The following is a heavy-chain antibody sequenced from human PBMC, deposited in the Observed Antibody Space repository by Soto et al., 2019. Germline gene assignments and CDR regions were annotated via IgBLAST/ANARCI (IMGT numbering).Heavy chain of an antibody. V-gene: IGHV4-59*01. CDR3: ARDLLVGAKDY. CDR2: IYYSGST. Sequence: SETLSLTCTVSGGSISSYYWSWIRQPPGKGLEWIGYIYYSGSTNYNPSLKSRVTISVDTSKNQFSLKLSSVTAADTAVYYCARDLLVGAKDYWGQGTLVTVSS. CDR1: GGSISSYY. D-gene: IGHD1-26*01. J-gene: IGHJ4*02.